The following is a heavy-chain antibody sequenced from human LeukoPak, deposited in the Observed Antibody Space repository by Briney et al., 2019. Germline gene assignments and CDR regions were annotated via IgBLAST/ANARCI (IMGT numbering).Heavy chain of an antibody. CDR2: IIPILGIA. J-gene: IGHJ3*02. CDR3: ARGNILRYFDWLLSVDAFDI. Sequence: ASVKVSCKASGGTFSSYTISWVRQAPGQGLEWMGRIIPILGIANYTQKFQGRVTITADKSTSTAYMELSSLRSEDTAVYYCARGNILRYFDWLLSVDAFDIWGQGTMVTVSS. D-gene: IGHD3-9*01. CDR1: GGTFSSYT. V-gene: IGHV1-69*02.